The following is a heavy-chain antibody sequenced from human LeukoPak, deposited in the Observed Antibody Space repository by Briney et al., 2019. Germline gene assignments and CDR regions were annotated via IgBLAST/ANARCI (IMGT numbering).Heavy chain of an antibody. J-gene: IGHJ4*02. CDR1: GYSFTSYW. CDR3: ARDDSSSWREY. D-gene: IGHD3-22*01. CDR2: ISCNTGNT. Sequence: LGESLKISCKGSGYSFTSYWIGWVRQAPGQGLEWMGWISCNTGNTNYPQKVQGRVTMTTDTSTSTVYMELRSLRSDDTAVYYCARDDSSSWREYWGQGTLVTVSS. V-gene: IGHV1-18*04.